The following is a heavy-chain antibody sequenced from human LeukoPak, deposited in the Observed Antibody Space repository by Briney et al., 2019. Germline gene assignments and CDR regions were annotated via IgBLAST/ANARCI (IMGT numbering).Heavy chain of an antibody. CDR2: ISSSGSTK. V-gene: IGHV3-48*03. CDR3: ARASRGSGWRDWFDP. D-gene: IGHD6-19*01. J-gene: IGHJ5*02. Sequence: GGSLRLSCAASGFTFSSYEMNWVRQAPGKGLEWDSYISSSGSTKYYADSVKGRFTISRDNAKNSLYLQMNSLRAEDTAVYYCARASRGSGWRDWFDPWGQGTLVTVSS. CDR1: GFTFSSYE.